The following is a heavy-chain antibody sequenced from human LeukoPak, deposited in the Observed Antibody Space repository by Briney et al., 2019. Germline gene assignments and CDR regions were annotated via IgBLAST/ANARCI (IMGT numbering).Heavy chain of an antibody. CDR2: IIPILGIA. D-gene: IGHD2-15*01. J-gene: IGHJ4*02. Sequence: ASVKVSCKASGGTFSSYAISWVRQAPGQGLEWMGRIIPILGIANYAQKFQGRVTITADKSTSTAYMELRSLRSDDTAVYYCARGIIGYYFDYWGQGTLVTVSS. CDR1: GGTFSSYA. V-gene: IGHV1-69*04. CDR3: ARGIIGYYFDY.